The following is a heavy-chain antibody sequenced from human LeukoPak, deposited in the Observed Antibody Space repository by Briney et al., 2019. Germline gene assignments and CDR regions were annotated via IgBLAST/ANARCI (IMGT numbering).Heavy chain of an antibody. V-gene: IGHV4-4*07. Sequence: PSETLSLTCTVSGGSISSYYWSWIRQPAGKGLEWIGRIYTSGSTNYNPSLKSRVTMSVDTSKNQFSLKLSSVTAADTAVYYCARDGWFILGVIPSGAFDIWGQGTMVTVSS. CDR2: IYTSGST. CDR3: ARDGWFILGVIPSGAFDI. D-gene: IGHD3-22*01. CDR1: GGSISSYY. J-gene: IGHJ3*02.